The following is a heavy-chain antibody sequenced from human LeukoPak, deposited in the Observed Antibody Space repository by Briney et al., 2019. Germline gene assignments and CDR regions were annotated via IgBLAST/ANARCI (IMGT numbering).Heavy chain of an antibody. CDR2: ISGSGGST. CDR1: GFTFSSYD. V-gene: IGHV3-23*01. D-gene: IGHD6-6*01. J-gene: IGHJ4*02. Sequence: GGSLRLSCAVSGFTFSSYDMSWVRQAPGKGLEWVSAISGSGGSTYYADSVKGRFTISRDNSKNTLYLQMNSLRAEDTAVYYCAKEKWDSSSAGFDYWGQGTLVTVSS. CDR3: AKEKWDSSSAGFDY.